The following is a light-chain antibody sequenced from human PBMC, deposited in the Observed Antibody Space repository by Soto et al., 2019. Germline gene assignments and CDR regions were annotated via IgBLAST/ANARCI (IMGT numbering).Light chain of an antibody. J-gene: IGKJ4*01. V-gene: IGKV1-39*01. CDR3: QQSHSTPLT. Sequence: DLQMTQSPSSLSASVGDRVTITCRASQSISSYLNWYQQKPGKAPKVLISGPSSLQSGVPLRFSGSGSGTDFTLTISSLQSEDFASYYCQQSHSTPLTFGGGTKVEIK. CDR1: QSISSY. CDR2: GPS.